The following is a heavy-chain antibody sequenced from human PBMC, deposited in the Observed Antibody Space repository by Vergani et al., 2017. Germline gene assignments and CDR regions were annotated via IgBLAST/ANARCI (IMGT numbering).Heavy chain of an antibody. CDR1: GFTSSYYG. V-gene: IGHV3-30*03. D-gene: IGHD1-1*01. CDR2: ISYDGTQK. Sequence: VQLVESGGGLFQPGGSLRLSCAASGFTSSYYGMHWVRQAPGKGLEWVAVISYDGTQKYYADSVKGRFTISRDNSKSTLYLQMNSLRTEDTAVYYCATKSXGTPGCQIGYFREWGQGTLVTVSS. J-gene: IGHJ1*01. CDR3: ATKSXGTPGCQIGYFRE.